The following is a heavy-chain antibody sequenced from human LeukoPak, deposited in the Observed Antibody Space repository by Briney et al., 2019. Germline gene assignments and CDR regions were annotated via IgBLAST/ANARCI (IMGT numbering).Heavy chain of an antibody. D-gene: IGHD5-12*01. CDR2: ISGSGGRS. CDR3: ARGPSGYHNT. V-gene: IGHV3-23*01. CDR1: GFTFSSYG. Sequence: GGTLRLSCAASGFTFSSYGMSWVRQAPGKGLEWVSVISGSGGRSYSADSAKGRFTISRDNSKNTLYLQMNSLRAEDTAVYYCARGPSGYHNTGGQGTLVTVSS. J-gene: IGHJ4*02.